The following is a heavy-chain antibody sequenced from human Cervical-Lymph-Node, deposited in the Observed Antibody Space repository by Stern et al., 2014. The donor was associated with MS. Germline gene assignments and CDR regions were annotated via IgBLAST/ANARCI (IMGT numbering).Heavy chain of an antibody. Sequence: VQLGESGAEVKKPGSSVKVSCKASGGTLSNYASSWERQAPGQGLEWMGGIIPICGTVNYAQKFQGRVTITADESTSTAFMELSSLRSEDTAVYYCARGPRSQSGGSSWFDPWGQGTLVTVSS. CDR1: GGTLSNYA. J-gene: IGHJ5*02. CDR2: IIPICGTV. V-gene: IGHV1-69*01. CDR3: ARGPRSQSGGSSWFDP. D-gene: IGHD1-26*01.